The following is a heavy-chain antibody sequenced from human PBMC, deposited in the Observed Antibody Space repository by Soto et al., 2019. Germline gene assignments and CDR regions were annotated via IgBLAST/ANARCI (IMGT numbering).Heavy chain of an antibody. D-gene: IGHD3-22*01. CDR2: ISGSGGST. V-gene: IGHV3-23*01. CDR3: ARGYYDSSGYLYY. Sequence: WGSLRLSGAASGFTFSSYAMSWVRQAPGKGLEWVSAISGSGGSTYYADYVKGRFTISRDNSKNTLYLQMNSLRAEDTAVYYCARGYYDSSGYLYYWGQGTLVTVYS. J-gene: IGHJ4*02. CDR1: GFTFSSYA.